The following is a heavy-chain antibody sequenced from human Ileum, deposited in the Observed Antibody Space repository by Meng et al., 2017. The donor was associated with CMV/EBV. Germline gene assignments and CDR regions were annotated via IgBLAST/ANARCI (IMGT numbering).Heavy chain of an antibody. J-gene: IGHJ4*02. CDR1: GGTFSRYA. V-gene: IGHV1-69*05. D-gene: IGHD6-6*01. Sequence: KASGGTFSRYAISWVRQAPGQGLEWMGGIIPIFGTANYAQKFQGRVTITTDESTSTAYMELSSLRSEDTAVYYCARGLSSFIAAPFDYWGQGTLVTVSS. CDR2: IIPIFGTA. CDR3: ARGLSSFIAAPFDY.